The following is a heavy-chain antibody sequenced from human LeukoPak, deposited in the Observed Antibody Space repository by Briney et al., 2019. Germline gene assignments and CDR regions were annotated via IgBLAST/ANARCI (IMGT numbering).Heavy chain of an antibody. Sequence: GGSLRLSCVASGFTFSSYWMHWVRQGPGKGLVWVSRIISDGSSATYADSVKDRFTISRDNAKNSLYLQMNSLRAEDTAVYYCARDQTAARPFDYWGQGTLVTVSS. CDR1: GFTFSSYW. CDR3: ARDQTAARPFDY. CDR2: IISDGSSA. J-gene: IGHJ4*02. V-gene: IGHV3-74*01. D-gene: IGHD6-6*01.